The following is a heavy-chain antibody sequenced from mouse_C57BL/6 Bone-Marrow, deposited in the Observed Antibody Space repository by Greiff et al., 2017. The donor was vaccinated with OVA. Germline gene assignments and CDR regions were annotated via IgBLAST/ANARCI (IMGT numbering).Heavy chain of an antibody. CDR3: ARHYYGSSYLYYFDY. J-gene: IGHJ2*01. Sequence: EVQLQQSVAELVRPGASVKLSCTASGFNIKNTYMHWVKQRPEQGLEWIGRIDPANGNTKYAPKFQGKATITADTSSNTAYLQLSSLTSEDTAIYYCARHYYGSSYLYYFDYWGQGTTLTVSS. D-gene: IGHD1-1*01. CDR2: IDPANGNT. V-gene: IGHV14-3*01. CDR1: GFNIKNTY.